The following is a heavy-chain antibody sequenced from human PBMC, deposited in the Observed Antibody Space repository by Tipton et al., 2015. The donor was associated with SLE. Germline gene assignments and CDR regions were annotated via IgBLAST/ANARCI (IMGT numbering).Heavy chain of an antibody. CDR3: ARGGLVTSYYYYMDV. V-gene: IGHV3-72*01. CDR2: TRNKANSYTT. CDR1: GFTFSSCS. D-gene: IGHD3/OR15-3a*01. Sequence: SLRLSCAVSGFTFSSCSMSWVRQAPGKGLEWVGRTRNKANSYTTEYAASVKGRFTISRDDSKNSLYLQMNSLKTEDTAVYYCARGGLVTSYYYYMDVWGKGTTVTVSS. J-gene: IGHJ6*03.